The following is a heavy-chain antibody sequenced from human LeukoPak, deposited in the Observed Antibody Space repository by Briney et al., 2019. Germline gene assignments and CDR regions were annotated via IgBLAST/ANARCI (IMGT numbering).Heavy chain of an antibody. CDR3: ARDGLLPNDY. CDR2: ISSSSSTI. Sequence: GGSLRLSCAASGFTFSSYSMTWVRKAPGKGLGWVSYISSSSSTIYYADSVKGRFTISRDNAKNSLYLQMNSLRAEDTAVYYCARDGLLPNDYWGQGTLVTVSS. CDR1: GFTFSSYS. V-gene: IGHV3-48*01. D-gene: IGHD1-26*01. J-gene: IGHJ4*02.